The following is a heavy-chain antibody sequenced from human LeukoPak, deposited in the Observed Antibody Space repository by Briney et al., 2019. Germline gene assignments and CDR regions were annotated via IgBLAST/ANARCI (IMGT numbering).Heavy chain of an antibody. CDR2: ISSSSSYI. CDR1: GFTFSSYS. J-gene: IGHJ4*02. V-gene: IGHV3-21*01. Sequence: PGGFLRLSCAASGFTFSSYSMNWVRQAPGQGLEWVSSISSSSSYIYYADSVKGRFTISRDNAKNSLYLQMNSLRAEDTAVFYCARVYRGYSYGLDYWGQGTLVTVSS. D-gene: IGHD5-18*01. CDR3: ARVYRGYSYGLDY.